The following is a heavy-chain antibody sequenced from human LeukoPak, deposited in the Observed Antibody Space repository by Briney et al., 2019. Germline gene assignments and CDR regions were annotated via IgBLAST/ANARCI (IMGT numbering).Heavy chain of an antibody. CDR3: AREEAMATDKPYYGMDV. J-gene: IGHJ6*02. V-gene: IGHV1-46*01. Sequence: ASVKVSCKASGYTFPSYFMHWVRQAPGQGLEWMGIINPTGGSTTYAQKFQGRVTMTRDTSTSTVYMELSSLRSDDTAVYYCAREEAMATDKPYYGMDVWGQGTTVTVSS. D-gene: IGHD5-24*01. CDR2: INPTGGST. CDR1: GYTFPSYF.